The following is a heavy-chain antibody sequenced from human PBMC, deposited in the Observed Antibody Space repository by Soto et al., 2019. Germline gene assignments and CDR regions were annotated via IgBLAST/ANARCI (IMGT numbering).Heavy chain of an antibody. V-gene: IGHV4-34*01. D-gene: IGHD1-1*01. CDR2: INHSGTT. Sequence: KPSETLSLTCGVYGGSFSGYQWNWIRQSPGQGLEWIGEINHSGTTKYNPSLESRINLSVDTSKKQFSLKMFSVTAADTAIYYCARGWRFDTWGQGTQVTVSS. J-gene: IGHJ5*02. CDR1: GGSFSGYQ. CDR3: ARGWRFDT.